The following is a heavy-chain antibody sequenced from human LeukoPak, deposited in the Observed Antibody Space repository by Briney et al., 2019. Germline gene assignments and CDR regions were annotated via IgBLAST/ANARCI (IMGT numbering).Heavy chain of an antibody. CDR1: GGTFSSYA. V-gene: IGHV1-69*05. Sequence: GASVKVSCKASGGTFSSYAISWVRQAPGQGLEWMGGIIPIFGTANYAQKFQGRVTITTDESTSTAYMELSSLRSEDTAVYYCARAGYSGYTGYYYNYMDVWGKGTTVTVSS. CDR3: ARAGYSGYTGYYYNYMDV. D-gene: IGHD5-12*01. J-gene: IGHJ6*03. CDR2: IIPIFGTA.